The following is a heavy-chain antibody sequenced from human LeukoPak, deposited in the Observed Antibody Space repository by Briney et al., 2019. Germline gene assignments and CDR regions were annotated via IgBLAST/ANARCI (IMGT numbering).Heavy chain of an antibody. D-gene: IGHD1-26*01. CDR1: GGSISSSSYY. CDR3: ARLFPSGSFLDY. V-gene: IGHV4-39*01. J-gene: IGHJ4*02. Sequence: SETLSLTCTVSGGSISSSSYYWGWIRQPPGKGLEWIGSIYYSGSTYYNPSLKSRVTISVDTSKNQFSLKLSSVTAADTAVYYCARLFPSGSFLDYWGQGTLVSVSA. CDR2: IYYSGST.